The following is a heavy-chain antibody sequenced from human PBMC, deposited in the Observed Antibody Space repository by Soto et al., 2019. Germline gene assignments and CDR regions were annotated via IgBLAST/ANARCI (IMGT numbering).Heavy chain of an antibody. Sequence: QVQLVQSGAEVKKPGSSVKVSCKASGGTFSSYAISWVRQAPGQGLEWMGGIIPIFGTANYAQKFQGRVTITADESTSTAYRELSSLRSEDTAVYYCARVNYYGSGSYPNWFDPWGQGTLVTVSS. CDR2: IIPIFGTA. V-gene: IGHV1-69*12. J-gene: IGHJ5*02. CDR3: ARVNYYGSGSYPNWFDP. D-gene: IGHD3-10*01. CDR1: GGTFSSYA.